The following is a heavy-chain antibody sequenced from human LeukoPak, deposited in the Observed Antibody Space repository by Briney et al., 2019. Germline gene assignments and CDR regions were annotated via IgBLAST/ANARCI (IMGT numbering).Heavy chain of an antibody. CDR2: IYSSGST. J-gene: IGHJ3*02. Sequence: SSETLSLTCTVSGGSIRSYYWGWIRQPAGKGLEWIGRIYSSGSTNYNPSLKSRVTMSVDTSKNQFSLKVSSVTAADTAVYYCARDRYSGYDGFGAFDIWGQGTMVTVSS. V-gene: IGHV4-4*07. CDR3: ARDRYSGYDGFGAFDI. CDR1: GGSIRSYY. D-gene: IGHD5-12*01.